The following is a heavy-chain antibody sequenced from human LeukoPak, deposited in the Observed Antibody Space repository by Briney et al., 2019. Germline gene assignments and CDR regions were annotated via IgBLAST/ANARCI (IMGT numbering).Heavy chain of an antibody. J-gene: IGHJ5*02. V-gene: IGHV1-46*01. Sequence: ASVEVSCKASGYTFTSYYMHWVRQAPGQGLEWMGIINPSGGSTNYAQKLQGRVTMTTDTSTSTAYMELRSLRSDDTAVYYCARDRIAARPKGHWFDPWGQGTLVTVSS. CDR3: ARDRIAARPKGHWFDP. CDR2: INPSGGST. D-gene: IGHD6-6*01. CDR1: GYTFTSYY.